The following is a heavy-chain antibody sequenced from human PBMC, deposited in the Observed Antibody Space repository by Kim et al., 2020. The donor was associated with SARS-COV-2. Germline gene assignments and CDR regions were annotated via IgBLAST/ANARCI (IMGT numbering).Heavy chain of an antibody. CDR1: GGSISSSSYY. CDR3: ARGNSGYDWGAFDI. V-gene: IGHV4-39*01. Sequence: SETLSLTCTVSGGSISSSSYYWGWIRQPPGKGLEWIGSIYYSGSTYYNPSLKSRVTISVDTSKNQFSLKLSSVTAAYTAVYYCARGNSGYDWGAFDIWGQGTMVTVSS. CDR2: IYYSGST. J-gene: IGHJ3*02. D-gene: IGHD5-12*01.